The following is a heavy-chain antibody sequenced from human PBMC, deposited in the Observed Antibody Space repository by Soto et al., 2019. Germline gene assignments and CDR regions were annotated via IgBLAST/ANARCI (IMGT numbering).Heavy chain of an antibody. V-gene: IGHV3-23*01. CDR1: GFTFSSYA. CDR3: AKLRSVGYCSSTSCYHSRGLHP. CDR2: ISGSGGST. Sequence: PGGSLRLSCAASGFTFSSYAMSWVRQAPGKGLEWVSAISGSGGSTYYADSVKGRFTISRDNSKNTPYLQMNSLRAEDTAVYYCAKLRSVGYCSSTSCYHSRGLHPWGQGTLVTVSP. J-gene: IGHJ5*02. D-gene: IGHD2-2*01.